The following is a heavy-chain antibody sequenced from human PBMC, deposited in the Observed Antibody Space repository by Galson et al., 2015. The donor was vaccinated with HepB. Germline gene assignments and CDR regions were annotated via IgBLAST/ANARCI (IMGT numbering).Heavy chain of an antibody. D-gene: IGHD5-18*01. CDR3: AKGYGLFDS. CDR1: GFAFDTHA. V-gene: IGHV3-23*01. CDR2: ISGNGDST. J-gene: IGHJ5*01. Sequence: SLRLSCAASGFAFDTHAMGWVRQAPGRGLEWISGISGNGDSTFYAGSVKGRFTVSRDNSNNMLYLQMNSLRAEDAGLYFCAKGYGLFDSWGQGILVTVSS.